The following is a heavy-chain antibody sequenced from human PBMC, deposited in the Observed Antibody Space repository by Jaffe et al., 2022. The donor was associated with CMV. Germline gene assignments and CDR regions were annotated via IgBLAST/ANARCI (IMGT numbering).Heavy chain of an antibody. CDR1: GFTFSSYA. D-gene: IGHD5-12*01. CDR2: ISGSGGST. V-gene: IGHV3-23*01. CDR3: AKAWGRGGEDGYNSYYYYYGMDV. Sequence: EVQLLESGGGLVQPGGSLRLSCAASGFTFSSYAMSWVRQAPGKGLEWVSAISGSGGSTYYADSVKGRFTISRDNSKNTLYLQMNSLRAEDTAVYYCAKAWGRGGEDGYNSYYYYYGMDVWGQGTTVTVSS. J-gene: IGHJ6*02.